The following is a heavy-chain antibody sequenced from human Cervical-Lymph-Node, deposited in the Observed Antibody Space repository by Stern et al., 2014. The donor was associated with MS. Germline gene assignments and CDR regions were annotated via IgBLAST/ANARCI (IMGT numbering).Heavy chain of an antibody. J-gene: IGHJ5*02. V-gene: IGHV2-5*02. D-gene: IGHD3-10*01. CDR3: AHRPMVRGVMRGFDP. Sequence: QVTLKESGPTLVKPTQTLTLTCTFSGFSLSTSGVGVGWIRQPPGKALEWLALIYWDDDKRYSPSLKSRLTITKDTSKNQVVLTMTNMDHVDTATYYCAHRPMVRGVMRGFDPWGQGTLVTVSS. CDR2: IYWDDDK. CDR1: GFSLSTSGVG.